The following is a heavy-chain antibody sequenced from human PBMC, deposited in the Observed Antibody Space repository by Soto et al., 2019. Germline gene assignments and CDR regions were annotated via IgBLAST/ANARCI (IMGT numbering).Heavy chain of an antibody. V-gene: IGHV3-7*01. CDR1: GGSISSYY. CDR3: ARDSGTSDY. CDR2: IKQDGSET. Sequence: VQLQESGPGLVKPSETLSLTCTVSGGSISSYYWSWIRQPPGKGLEWVANIKQDGSETYYVDSVKGRFTISRDNAKNSLYLQMNSLRAEDTAVYYCARDSGTSDYWGQGTLVTVSS. J-gene: IGHJ4*02. D-gene: IGHD1-1*01.